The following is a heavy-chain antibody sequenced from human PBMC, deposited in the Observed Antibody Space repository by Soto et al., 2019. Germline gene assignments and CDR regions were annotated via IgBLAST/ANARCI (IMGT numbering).Heavy chain of an antibody. V-gene: IGHV4-59*08. J-gene: IGHJ5*02. Sequence: SETLSLTGTGSGGSISSYYWSWIRQPPGKGLEWIGYIYYSGSTNYNPSLKSRVTISVDTSKNQFSLKLSSVTTADTAVYYCARLTLYGDYYNWFDPWGQGTLVTVSS. CDR3: ARLTLYGDYYNWFDP. CDR1: GGSISSYY. CDR2: IYYSGST. D-gene: IGHD4-17*01.